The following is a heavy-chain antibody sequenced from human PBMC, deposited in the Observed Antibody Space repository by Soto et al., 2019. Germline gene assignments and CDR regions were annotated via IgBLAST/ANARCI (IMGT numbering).Heavy chain of an antibody. D-gene: IGHD6-19*01. V-gene: IGHV3-9*01. CDR2: MSWNAGYI. Sequence: GGSLRLSCAASGFTFDDYVMHWVRQAPGKGLEWVSGMSWNAGYISYASSVKGRFTISRDNSKNTLYPQMNSLRAEDTAVYYCAKVPDNHSSGWYPGLYYDYYYGMDVWGQGTTVTVSS. CDR3: AKVPDNHSSGWYPGLYYDYYYGMDV. J-gene: IGHJ6*02. CDR1: GFTFDDYV.